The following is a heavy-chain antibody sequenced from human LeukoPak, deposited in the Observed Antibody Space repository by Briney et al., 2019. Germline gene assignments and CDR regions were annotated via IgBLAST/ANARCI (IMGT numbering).Heavy chain of an antibody. CDR2: ISSSGSTI. V-gene: IGHV3-11*04. Sequence: GGSLRLSCAASGFTFSDYYMSWIRQAPGKGLEWVSYISSSGSTIYYADSVKGRFTISRDNAKNSLYLQMNSLRAEDTAVYYCARDRMVRGVNHYGMDVWGQGTTVTVSS. D-gene: IGHD3-10*01. J-gene: IGHJ6*02. CDR3: ARDRMVRGVNHYGMDV. CDR1: GFTFSDYY.